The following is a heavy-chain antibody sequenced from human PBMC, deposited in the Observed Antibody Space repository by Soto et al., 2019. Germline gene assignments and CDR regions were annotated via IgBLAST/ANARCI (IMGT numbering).Heavy chain of an antibody. CDR3: ARTYSSSWNYLDY. Sequence: QVHLVESGGGVVQPGRSLRLSCTASGFTFDSHTMHWVRQSPGKGLEWVALISFDGSLKYDSDSVKGRFSISRDNSKNTVFLEMNSPRPEDTAVYYCARTYSSSWNYLDYWGQGVQVIVSS. V-gene: IGHV3-30*04. J-gene: IGHJ4*02. CDR1: GFTFDSHT. D-gene: IGHD6-13*01. CDR2: ISFDGSLK.